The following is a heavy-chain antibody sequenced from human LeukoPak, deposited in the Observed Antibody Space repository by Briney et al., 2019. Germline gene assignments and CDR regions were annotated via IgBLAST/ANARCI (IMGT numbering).Heavy chain of an antibody. V-gene: IGHV3-7*01. CDR2: IKPDGSQK. J-gene: IGHJ4*02. D-gene: IGHD1-26*01. CDR3: ARDSGSFFVDF. Sequence: GGSLRLSCAASGFSFSTYWMTWVRQAPGKGLEWVANIKPDGSQKYCVDSVKGRFTISRDNAKNSLYLQMNSLRAEDMAVYYCARDSGSFFVDFWGQGTLVTVSS. CDR1: GFSFSTYW.